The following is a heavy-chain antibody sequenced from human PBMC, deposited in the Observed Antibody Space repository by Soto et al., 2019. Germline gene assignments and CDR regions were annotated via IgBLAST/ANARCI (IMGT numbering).Heavy chain of an antibody. V-gene: IGHV4-39*01. CDR1: GCSISSGPYS. CDR2: FHYSGRT. CDR3: ARLAGYCSGTSCYGYYGMDV. Sequence: SETLSLTCSVSGCSISSGPYSWGWIRQPPGKGLEWIGTFHYSGRTYYSPSLESRVTISVDTSKNQFSLKVSSVTAADTAVFYCARLAGYCSGTSCYGYYGMDVWGQGTTVTVS. J-gene: IGHJ6*02. D-gene: IGHD2-2*01.